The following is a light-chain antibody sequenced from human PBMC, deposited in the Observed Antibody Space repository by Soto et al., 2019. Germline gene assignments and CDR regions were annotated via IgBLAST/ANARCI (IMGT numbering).Light chain of an antibody. CDR2: GAS. CDR3: LQTYSAPLS. J-gene: IGKJ4*01. Sequence: DIQMTQSPSSLSASVGDRVTITYRASQGIRIDLGWFQQRPGKAPKRLIYGASSLQSGVPSRFSGSGYGTEFTLTISNLQPEDFATYYCLQTYSAPLSFGGGTKVDIK. CDR1: QGIRID. V-gene: IGKV1-17*02.